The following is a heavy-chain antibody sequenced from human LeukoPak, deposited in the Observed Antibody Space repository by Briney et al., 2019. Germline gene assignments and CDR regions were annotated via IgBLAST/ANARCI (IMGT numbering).Heavy chain of an antibody. V-gene: IGHV4-39*07. J-gene: IGHJ5*02. CDR2: IYYSGST. CDR1: GGSINTPNYY. Sequence: SETLSLTCTVSGGSINTPNYYWGWIRRTPGTGLEWIGSIYYSGSTYYNPSLKSRVTISVDTSKNQFSLKLSSVTAADTAVYYCARDNAYYYGSGSSAWFDPWGQGTLVTVSS. D-gene: IGHD3-10*01. CDR3: ARDNAYYYGSGSSAWFDP.